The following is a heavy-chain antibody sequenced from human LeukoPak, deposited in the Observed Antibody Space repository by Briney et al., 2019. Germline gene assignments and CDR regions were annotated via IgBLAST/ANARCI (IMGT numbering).Heavy chain of an antibody. CDR2: IYSDDSM. CDR1: GFTVSSNY. V-gene: IGHV3-66*04. D-gene: IGHD2/OR15-2a*01. Sequence: PGGSLRLSCAASGFTVSSNYMSWVRQAPGKGLEWVSVIYSDDSMYYADSVKGRFTMSRDNSKNTLYLQMISLRAEDTAVYYCARHLNSPAGYWGQGTLVTVSS. CDR3: ARHLNSPAGY. J-gene: IGHJ4*02.